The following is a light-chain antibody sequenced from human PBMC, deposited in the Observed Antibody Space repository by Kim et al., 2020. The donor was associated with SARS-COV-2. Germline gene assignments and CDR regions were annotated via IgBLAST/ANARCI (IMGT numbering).Light chain of an antibody. Sequence: EIVLTQSPGTLYLSPGDRATLSCRASQSVKTMYLAWYQQKPGRAPRLLIYSASSRATGIPDRFSGSGSGTHFTLTISRLEPEDFTVYHCQHIGSTVFTFGGGTKVDLK. J-gene: IGKJ4*01. CDR3: QHIGSTVFT. V-gene: IGKV3-20*01. CDR1: QSVKTMY. CDR2: SAS.